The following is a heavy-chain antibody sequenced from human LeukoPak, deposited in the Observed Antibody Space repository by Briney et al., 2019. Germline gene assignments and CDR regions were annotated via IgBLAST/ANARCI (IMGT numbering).Heavy chain of an antibody. CDR2: IIPIFGTA. Sequence: ASVKVSCKASGGTFSSYAISWVRQAPGQGLEWMGGIIPIFGTATYAQKFQGRVTITTDESTSTAYMELSSLRSEDTAVYYCARVAADFALDYWGQGTLVTVSS. CDR3: ARVAADFALDY. D-gene: IGHD3/OR15-3a*01. CDR1: GGTFSSYA. V-gene: IGHV1-69*05. J-gene: IGHJ4*02.